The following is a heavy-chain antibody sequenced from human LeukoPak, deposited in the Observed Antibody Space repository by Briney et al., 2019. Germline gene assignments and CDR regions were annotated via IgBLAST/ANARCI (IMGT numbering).Heavy chain of an antibody. D-gene: IGHD3-3*01. CDR3: ARGDYYDFWSGYLFFDY. Sequence: PGGSLRLSCAASGFTFSSYGMHWVRQAPGKGLEWVAVIWYDGSNKYYADSVKGRFTISRDNSKNTLYLQMNSLRAEDTAVYYCARGDYYDFWSGYLFFDYWGQGTLVTVSS. V-gene: IGHV3-33*01. CDR1: GFTFSSYG. J-gene: IGHJ4*02. CDR2: IWYDGSNK.